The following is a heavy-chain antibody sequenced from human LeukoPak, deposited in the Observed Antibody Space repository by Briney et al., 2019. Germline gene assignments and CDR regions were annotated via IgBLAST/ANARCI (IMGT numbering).Heavy chain of an antibody. CDR1: GGSISSYY. Sequence: SETLSLTCTVPGGSISSYYWSWLRQPAGKGLEWIGRIYTSGSTGYNPSLKSRFTMSVDTSKNQFSLKLSSVTAADTAVYYCARVDLRAAYFDYWGQGTLVTVSS. J-gene: IGHJ4*02. D-gene: IGHD2-15*01. V-gene: IGHV4-4*07. CDR2: IYTSGST. CDR3: ARVDLRAAYFDY.